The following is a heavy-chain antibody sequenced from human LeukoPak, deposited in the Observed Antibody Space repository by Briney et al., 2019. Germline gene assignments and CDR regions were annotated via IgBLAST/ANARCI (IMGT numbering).Heavy chain of an antibody. CDR1: GFTFSDYY. CDR2: ISSSGSTI. V-gene: IGHV3-11*01. J-gene: IGHJ4*02. D-gene: IGHD3-3*01. CDR3: ARVGTYYDFWSGYYASPIDY. Sequence: GGSLRLSCAASGFTFSDYYMSWIRQAPGKGLEWVSYISSSGSTIYYADSVKGRFTISRDNAKNSLYLQMNSLRAEDTAVYYCARVGTYYDFWSGYYASPIDYWGQGTLVTVSS.